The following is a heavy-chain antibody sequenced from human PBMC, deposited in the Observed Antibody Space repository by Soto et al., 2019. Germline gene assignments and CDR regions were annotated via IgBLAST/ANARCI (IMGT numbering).Heavy chain of an antibody. CDR1: GFTFSSYG. J-gene: IGHJ6*02. CDR2: ISYDGSNK. CDR3: AKDLGGLRVGSFDYYYGMDV. D-gene: IGHD5-12*01. Sequence: GGSLRLSCAASGFTFSSYGMHWVRQAPGKGLEWVAVISYDGSNKYYADSVKGRFTISRDNSKNTLYLQMNSLRAEDTAVYYCAKDLGGLRVGSFDYYYGMDVWGQGTTVTVSS. V-gene: IGHV3-30*18.